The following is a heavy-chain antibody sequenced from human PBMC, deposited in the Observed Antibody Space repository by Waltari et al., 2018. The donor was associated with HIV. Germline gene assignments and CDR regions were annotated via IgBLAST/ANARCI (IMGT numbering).Heavy chain of an antibody. CDR3: ARERYSSSYFGY. Sequence: EVQLVESGGGLVQRGGSLRLSCAASGFTFSPYSMNWVRQAPGKGLEWVSYISSTNTIYYADSVKGRFTISRDNAKNSLYLQMNSLRAEDTAVYYCARERYSSSYFGYWGQGTLVTVSS. V-gene: IGHV3-48*04. J-gene: IGHJ4*02. D-gene: IGHD6-6*01. CDR1: GFTFSPYS. CDR2: ISSTNTI.